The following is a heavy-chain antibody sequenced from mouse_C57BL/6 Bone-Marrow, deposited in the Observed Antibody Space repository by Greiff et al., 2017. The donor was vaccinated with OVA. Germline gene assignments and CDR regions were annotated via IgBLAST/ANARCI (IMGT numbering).Heavy chain of an antibody. CDR3: TRYYSPYDY. D-gene: IGHD2-12*01. CDR1: GYTFTDYE. J-gene: IGHJ2*01. V-gene: IGHV1-15*01. Sequence: VQVVESGAELVRPGASVTLSCKASGYTFTDYEMHWVKQTPVHGLEWIGAIDPETGGTAYNQKFKGKAILTADKSSSTAYMELRSLTSEDSAVYYCTRYYSPYDYWGQGTTLTVSS. CDR2: IDPETGGT.